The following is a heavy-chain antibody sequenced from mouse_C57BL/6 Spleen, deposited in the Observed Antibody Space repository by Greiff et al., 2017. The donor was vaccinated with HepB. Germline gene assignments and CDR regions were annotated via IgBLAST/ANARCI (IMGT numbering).Heavy chain of an antibody. CDR1: GFSLTSYG. CDR2: IWGVGRT. D-gene: IGHD2-3*01. J-gene: IGHJ3*01. V-gene: IGHV2-6*01. Sequence: VQLQQSGPGLVAPSQSLSITCTVSGFSLTSYGVDWVRQSPGKGLEWLGVIWGVGRTNYNSALKSRLSISKDNSKSQVFLKMNSLQTDDTAMYYCAIYDLTGFAYWGQGTLVTVSA. CDR3: AIYDLTGFAY.